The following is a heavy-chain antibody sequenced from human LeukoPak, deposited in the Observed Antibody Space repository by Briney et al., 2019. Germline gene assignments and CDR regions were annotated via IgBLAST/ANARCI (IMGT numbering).Heavy chain of an antibody. D-gene: IGHD3-16*01. CDR3: ATYTASWTNFDH. V-gene: IGHV3-30-3*01. Sequence: QPGRSLRLSCAASGVTFSSNNMHWVRQAPGKGLEWVGFISYDGSNKYYADSVKGRFTISRDNSKNTLYLQLNSLRAEDTAVYYCATYTASWTNFDHWCQGTLVTVSS. CDR1: GVTFSSNN. J-gene: IGHJ4*02. CDR2: ISYDGSNK.